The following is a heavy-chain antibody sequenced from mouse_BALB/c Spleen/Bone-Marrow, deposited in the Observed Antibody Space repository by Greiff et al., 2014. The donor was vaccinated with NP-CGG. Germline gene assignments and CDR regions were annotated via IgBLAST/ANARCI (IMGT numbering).Heavy chain of an antibody. CDR1: GYTFTSYV. Sequence: VQLKQSGPELVKPGALVKMSCKASGYTFTSYVMHWGKQKPGLGLEWIGYINPYNDDTEYNEKFKGKATLTSDKSSSTAYMELSSLTSEDSAVFYCARSLYGYDWYFDVWGAGTTVTVSS. CDR3: ARSLYGYDWYFDV. V-gene: IGHV1-14*01. J-gene: IGHJ1*01. CDR2: INPYNDDT. D-gene: IGHD2-2*01.